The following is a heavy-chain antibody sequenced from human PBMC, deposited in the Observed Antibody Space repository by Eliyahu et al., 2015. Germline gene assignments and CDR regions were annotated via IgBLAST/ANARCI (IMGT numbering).Heavy chain of an antibody. CDR3: ARGGVVVPAAIELGELDY. V-gene: IGHV4-34*01. J-gene: IGHJ4*02. D-gene: IGHD2-2*01. CDR1: GGSFSGYY. CDR2: INHSGST. Sequence: QVQLQQWGAGLLKPSETLSLTCAVYGGSFSGYYWSWIRQPPGKGLEWIGEINHSGSTNYNPSLKSRVTISVDTSKNQFSLKLSSVTAADTAVYYCARGGVVVPAAIELGELDYWGQGTLVTVSS.